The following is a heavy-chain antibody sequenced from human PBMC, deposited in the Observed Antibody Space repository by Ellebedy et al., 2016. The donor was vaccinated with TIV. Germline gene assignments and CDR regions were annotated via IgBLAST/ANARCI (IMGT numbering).Heavy chain of an antibody. D-gene: IGHD1-7*01. CDR1: GFTFSSYW. CDR3: ARVIGTDSALDY. Sequence: GESLKISXAASGFTFSSYWMSWVRQAPGKGLEWVGRTRNKANSYTTEYAASVKGRFTISRDDSKNSLYLQMNSLKTEDTAVYYCARVIGTDSALDYWGQGTLVTVSS. J-gene: IGHJ4*02. V-gene: IGHV3-72*01. CDR2: TRNKANSYTT.